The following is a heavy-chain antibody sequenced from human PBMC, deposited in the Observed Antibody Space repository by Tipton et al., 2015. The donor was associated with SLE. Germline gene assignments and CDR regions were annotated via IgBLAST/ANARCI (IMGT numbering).Heavy chain of an antibody. CDR2: INHSGST. CDR1: GFTFSSYA. J-gene: IGHJ6*02. D-gene: IGHD6-13*01. V-gene: IGHV4-34*01. Sequence: LRLSCAASGFTFSSYAMSWIRQPPGKGLEWIGEINHSGSTNYNPSLKSRVTISVDTSKNQFSLKLSSVTAADTAVYYCARGRSIAAVGYYYYYGMDVWGQGTTVTVSS. CDR3: ARGRSIAAVGYYYYYGMDV.